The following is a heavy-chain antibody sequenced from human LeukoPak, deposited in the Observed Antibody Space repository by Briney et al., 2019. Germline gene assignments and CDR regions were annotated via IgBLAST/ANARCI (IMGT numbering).Heavy chain of an antibody. D-gene: IGHD6-13*01. J-gene: IGHJ5*02. CDR1: GYTFTGNF. Sequence: HRASVKVSCKASGYTFTGNFMHWVRQAPGQGLEWMGWINPNSGGTNYAQKFQGRVTMTRDTSISTAYMELSRLKSDDTAVYYCARERPNSSSWYARWFDPWGQGTLVTVSS. CDR2: INPNSGGT. V-gene: IGHV1-2*02. CDR3: ARERPNSSSWYARWFDP.